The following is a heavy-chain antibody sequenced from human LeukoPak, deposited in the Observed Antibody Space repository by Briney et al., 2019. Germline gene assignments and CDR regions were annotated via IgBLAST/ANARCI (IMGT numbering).Heavy chain of an antibody. CDR1: GFTFSSYE. J-gene: IGHJ4*02. CDR3: ARGSGNYFDY. D-gene: IGHD6-19*01. V-gene: IGHV3-48*03. Sequence: PGGSLRLSCAASGFTFSSYEMNWVRQAPGKGLEWVSYISSSGSTIYYADSVKGRFTISRGNAKNSLYLQMNSLRAEDTAVYYCARGSGNYFDYWGQGTLVTVSS. CDR2: ISSSGSTI.